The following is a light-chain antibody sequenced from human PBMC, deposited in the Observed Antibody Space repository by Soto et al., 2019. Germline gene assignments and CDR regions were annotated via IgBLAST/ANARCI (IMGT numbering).Light chain of an antibody. V-gene: IGKV3-20*01. CDR1: QSVSSSY. J-gene: IGKJ5*01. Sequence: EIVLSQSPGTLSLSPGERATLSCRASQSVSSSYLAWYQQKPGQAPRPLIHGASSRATGIPDRISGSGSGTDFTLTISRLEPEDFAVYYCQQYGSSPITFGQGRLLEI. CDR3: QQYGSSPIT. CDR2: GAS.